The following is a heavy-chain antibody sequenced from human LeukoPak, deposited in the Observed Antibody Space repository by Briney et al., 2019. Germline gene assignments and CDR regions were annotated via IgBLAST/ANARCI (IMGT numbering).Heavy chain of an antibody. J-gene: IGHJ5*02. CDR3: ARGDLYYYDSSGYYNWFDP. Sequence: PSETLSLTCAVYGGSFSGYYWGWIRQPPGKGLEWIGEINHSGSTNYNPSLKSRVTISVDTSKNQFSLKLSSVTAADTAVYYCARGDLYYYDSSGYYNWFDPWGQGTLVTVSS. CDR2: INHSGST. D-gene: IGHD3-22*01. V-gene: IGHV4-34*01. CDR1: GGSFSGYY.